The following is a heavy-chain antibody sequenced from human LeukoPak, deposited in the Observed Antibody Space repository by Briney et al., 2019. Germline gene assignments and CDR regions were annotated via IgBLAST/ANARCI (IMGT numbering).Heavy chain of an antibody. CDR1: GFTFSDYY. Sequence: PGGSLRLSCAASGFTFSDYYMSWIRQAPGKGLEWVSYISSSGSTIYYADSVKGRFTISRGNAKNSLYLQMNSLRAEDTAVYYCARDQGDYYDSSGPGYWGQGTLVTVSS. CDR2: ISSSGSTI. J-gene: IGHJ4*02. V-gene: IGHV3-11*04. CDR3: ARDQGDYYDSSGPGY. D-gene: IGHD3-22*01.